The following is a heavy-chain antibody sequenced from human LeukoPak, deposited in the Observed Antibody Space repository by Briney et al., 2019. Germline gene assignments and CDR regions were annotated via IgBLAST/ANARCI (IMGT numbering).Heavy chain of an antibody. D-gene: IGHD1-26*01. Sequence: GGTLRLSCAASGFTFSSYGMSWVRQAPGKGLEWVSAISISGGSKYYADSVKGRFTIIRDNSKNTLYLQMNGLRAEDTGVYYCATSGGSYWSWGQGTLVTVSS. CDR3: ATSGGSYWS. J-gene: IGHJ5*02. V-gene: IGHV3-23*01. CDR1: GFTFSSYG. CDR2: ISISGGSK.